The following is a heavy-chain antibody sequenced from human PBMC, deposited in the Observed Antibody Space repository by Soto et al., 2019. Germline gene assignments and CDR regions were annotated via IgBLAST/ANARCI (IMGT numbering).Heavy chain of an antibody. D-gene: IGHD5-18*01. J-gene: IGHJ4*02. CDR1: GGSISSYY. CDR3: ARATGYSYGYVLADY. V-gene: IGHV4-59*01. Sequence: SETLSLTCTVSGGSISSYYWSWIRQPPGKGLEWIGYIYYSGSTNYNPSLKSRVTISVDTSKNQFSLKLSSVTAADTAVYYCARATGYSYGYVLADYWGQGTLVTVSS. CDR2: IYYSGST.